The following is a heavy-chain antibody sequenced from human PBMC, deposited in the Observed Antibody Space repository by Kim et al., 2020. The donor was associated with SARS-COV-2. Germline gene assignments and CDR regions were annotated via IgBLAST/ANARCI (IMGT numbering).Heavy chain of an antibody. Sequence: GGSLRLSCAASGFTFNTYAMTWVRQAPGKGLEWVAGISADGYSTYYAESGKGGFTVSRDSSKNTLYLEMNRLRADDTAVYYCAGGAYGGNLNYYWGQGALVTVSS. J-gene: IGHJ4*02. D-gene: IGHD4-17*01. CDR1: GFTFNTYA. V-gene: IGHV3-23*01. CDR2: ISADGYST. CDR3: AGGAYGGNLNYY.